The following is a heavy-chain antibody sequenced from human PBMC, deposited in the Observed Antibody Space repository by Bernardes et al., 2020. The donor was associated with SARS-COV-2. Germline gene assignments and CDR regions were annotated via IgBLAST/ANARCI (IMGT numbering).Heavy chain of an antibody. D-gene: IGHD3-3*02. CDR3: AKLGCLTDYYNGMDV. CDR1: GGSISSYY. V-gene: IGHV4-4*07. CDR2: TYTSGST. Sequence: SETLSLTCTVAGGSISSYYWSWSRQPAGKGLEWIGRTYTSGSTNYNPSLKSRVTMSVDTSKNPFSLKLSSVTAADTAVYYCAKLGCLTDYYNGMDVWGQGTTVTVSS. J-gene: IGHJ6*02.